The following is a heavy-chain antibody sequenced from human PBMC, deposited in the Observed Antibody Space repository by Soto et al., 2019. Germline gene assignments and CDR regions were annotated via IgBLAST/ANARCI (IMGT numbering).Heavy chain of an antibody. J-gene: IGHJ5*02. Sequence: QVQLVQSGAEVKKPGASVKVSCKTSGYTFTDYYVHWVRQAPGHGLEWMGWINPDNGGTNYAQKFQDWVTLTRDTSITTTYMALSRLKSDDTAVYYCARGRKTTATVGGDFGPWGQGTLVSVSS. V-gene: IGHV1-2*04. CDR1: GYTFTDYY. CDR3: ARGRKTTATVGGDFGP. CDR2: INPDNGGT. D-gene: IGHD4-4*01.